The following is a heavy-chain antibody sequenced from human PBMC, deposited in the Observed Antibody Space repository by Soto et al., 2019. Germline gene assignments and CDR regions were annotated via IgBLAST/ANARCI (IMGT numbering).Heavy chain of an antibody. CDR1: GFTFRTSG. J-gene: IGHJ5*02. Sequence: QVQLVESGGGVVQSGRSLRLSCAASGFTFRTSGMHWIRQAPGKGLEWVAMISHDGGATYYVDSVKGRFTISRDTDKNTLHLQMDSLRPEDTATYYCAKDWGSSGWSNGFDAWGQGTLVTVSS. CDR2: ISHDGGAT. V-gene: IGHV3-30*18. CDR3: AKDWGSSGWSNGFDA. D-gene: IGHD3-16*01.